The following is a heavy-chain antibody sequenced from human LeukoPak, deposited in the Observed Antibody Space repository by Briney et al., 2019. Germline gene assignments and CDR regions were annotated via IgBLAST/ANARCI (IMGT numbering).Heavy chain of an antibody. V-gene: IGHV3-23*01. CDR2: INGEGGST. CDR3: AKIGANVGF. J-gene: IGHJ4*02. D-gene: IGHD4/OR15-4a*01. CDR1: GFTFSSYA. Sequence: GGSLRLSCAASGFTFSSYAMNWLRQAPGKGLDWVSSINGEGGSTYYADSVKGRFTISRDNSKNTLYLQMNSLRAEDTAVYYCAKIGANVGFWGQGTLVTVSS.